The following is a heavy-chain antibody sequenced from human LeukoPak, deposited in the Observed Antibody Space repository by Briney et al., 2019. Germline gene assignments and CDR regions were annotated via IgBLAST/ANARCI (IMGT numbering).Heavy chain of an antibody. V-gene: IGHV3-64D*06. Sequence: GGTVRLSCSASGFTFSGYAMHWVRQAPGKGLEYVSGIHSNGGTTYYADSVKGRFTISRDNSKNTLYLQMSSLRAEDTAVYFCVRDRVVVTATFDCWGQRTVVTVSS. CDR1: GFTFSGYA. CDR2: IHSNGGTT. CDR3: VRDRVVVTATFDC. D-gene: IGHD2-21*02. J-gene: IGHJ4*02.